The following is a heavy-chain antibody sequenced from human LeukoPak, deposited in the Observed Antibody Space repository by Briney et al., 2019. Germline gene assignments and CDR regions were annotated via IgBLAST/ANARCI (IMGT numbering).Heavy chain of an antibody. J-gene: IGHJ4*02. Sequence: PGGSLRLSCAASGFTFSSYEMNWVRQAPGKGLEWVSYISSSGSTIYYADSVKGRFTISRDNAKNSLYLQMNSLRAEDTAVYYCASQTVWIGYWGQGTLVTVSS. CDR2: ISSSGSTI. CDR1: GFTFSSYE. V-gene: IGHV3-48*03. D-gene: IGHD3-3*01. CDR3: ASQTVWIGY.